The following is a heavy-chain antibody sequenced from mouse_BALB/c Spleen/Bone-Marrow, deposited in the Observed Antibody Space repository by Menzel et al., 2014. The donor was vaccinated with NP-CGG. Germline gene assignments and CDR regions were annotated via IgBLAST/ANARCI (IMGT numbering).Heavy chain of an antibody. D-gene: IGHD2-4*01. CDR2: IDPFNGGT. V-gene: IGHV1S135*01. J-gene: IGHJ2*01. CDR3: ARAYDFLDY. Sequence: VQLKESGPELMKPGASVKISCKASGYSFTSYYMHWVKQSHGKSLEWIGYIDPFNGGTSYNQKFKGKATLTADKSSNTAYMHLSSLTSEDSAVYYCARAYDFLDYWGQGSTLTVSS. CDR1: GYSFTSYY.